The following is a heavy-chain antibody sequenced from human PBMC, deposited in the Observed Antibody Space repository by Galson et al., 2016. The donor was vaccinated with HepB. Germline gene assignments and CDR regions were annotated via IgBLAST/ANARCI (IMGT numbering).Heavy chain of an antibody. Sequence: SLRLSCAASGFTFSNYWMSWARQAPGKGLDWISYISATGTTIDYADSVKGRFIISRDNAKNSLYLQMNSLRVEDTAVYYCARDSRATFGEPNWFDPWGQGTLVIVSS. CDR3: ARDSRATFGEPNWFDP. J-gene: IGHJ5*01. D-gene: IGHD3-3*01. CDR2: ISATGTTI. V-gene: IGHV3-48*01. CDR1: GFTFSNYW.